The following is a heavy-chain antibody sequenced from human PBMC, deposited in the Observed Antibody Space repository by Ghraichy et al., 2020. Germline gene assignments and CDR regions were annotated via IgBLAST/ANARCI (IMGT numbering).Heavy chain of an antibody. CDR3: ARLWSYCSGGDCYSIFDY. J-gene: IGHJ4*02. Sequence: ETLSLTCAASGFTFSSYWMSWVRQAPGKGLEWVANIKQDGSEKYYVDSVKGRFTISRDNAKNSLYLQMNSLRAEDTAVYYCARLWSYCSGGDCYSIFDYWGQGTLVTVSS. V-gene: IGHV3-7*03. D-gene: IGHD2-15*01. CDR2: IKQDGSEK. CDR1: GFTFSSYW.